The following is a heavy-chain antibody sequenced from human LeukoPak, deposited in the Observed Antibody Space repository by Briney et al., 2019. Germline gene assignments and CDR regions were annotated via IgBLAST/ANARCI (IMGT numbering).Heavy chain of an antibody. Sequence: PGGSLRLSCAASGFTFSDYGMNWVCQAPGKGLEWVSYISSRSSTIYYADSVKGRFSISRGDAKNSLYLQMSSLRAEDTAVYYCRRGSTMVRGVIILSDAFDIWGQGTMVTVSS. J-gene: IGHJ3*02. D-gene: IGHD3-10*01. CDR3: RRGSTMVRGVIILSDAFDI. V-gene: IGHV3-48*04. CDR1: GFTFSDYG. CDR2: ISSRSSTI.